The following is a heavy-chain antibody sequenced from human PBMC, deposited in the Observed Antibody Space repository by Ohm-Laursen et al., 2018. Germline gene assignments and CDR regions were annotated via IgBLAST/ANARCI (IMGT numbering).Heavy chain of an antibody. CDR1: GFTFSTYS. CDR3: AKGAFSGYQNKYYYGMDV. Sequence: SLRLSCAASGFTFSTYSMSWVRQAPGKGLEWVSSISGSGGSTYYADSVKGRFTISRDNSKNTLYLQMNSLRAEDTAVYYCAKGAFSGYQNKYYYGMDVWGRGNPGHRLL. CDR2: ISGSGGST. V-gene: IGHV3-23*01. D-gene: IGHD3-3*02. J-gene: IGHJ6*02.